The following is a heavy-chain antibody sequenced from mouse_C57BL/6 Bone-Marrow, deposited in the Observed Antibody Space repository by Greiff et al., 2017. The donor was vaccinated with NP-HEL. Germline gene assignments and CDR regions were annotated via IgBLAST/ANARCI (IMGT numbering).Heavy chain of an antibody. V-gene: IGHV5-2*01. CDR3: ARHGKGGAY. J-gene: IGHJ3*01. CDR2: INSDGGST. Sequence: EVQLMESGAGLVQPGESLKLSCEASEYAFPSYDMSWVRKTPGKRLEWVAAINSDGGSTNYLDTMERRFIISTDNSTKTLYMQISSLKSEDTALYYCARHGKGGAYWGQGTPVTVSA. D-gene: IGHD2-1*01. CDR1: EYAFPSYD.